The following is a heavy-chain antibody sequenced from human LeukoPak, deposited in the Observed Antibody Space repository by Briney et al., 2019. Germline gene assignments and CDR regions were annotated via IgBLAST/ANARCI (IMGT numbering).Heavy chain of an antibody. CDR1: GGSISSYY. CDR2: IYYSGST. CDR3: ARDYYDSSGYYYVDS. V-gene: IGHV4-59*01. D-gene: IGHD3-22*01. J-gene: IGHJ4*02. Sequence: SETLSLTCTVSGGSISSYYWSWIRQPPGKGLEWIGYIYYSGSTNYNPSLKSRVTISVDTSKSQFSLKLSSVTAADTAVYYCARDYYDSSGYYYVDSWGQGTLVTVSS.